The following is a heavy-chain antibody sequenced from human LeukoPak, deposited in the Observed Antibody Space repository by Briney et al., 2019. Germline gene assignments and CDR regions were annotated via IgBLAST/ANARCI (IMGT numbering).Heavy chain of an antibody. J-gene: IGHJ4*02. D-gene: IGHD6-25*01. CDR2: IYHSGIT. CDR1: AYSISSGYY. Sequence: SETLSLTCTVSAYSISSGYYWGWIRQPPGKGLEWIASIYHSGITYYNSSLKSRVTISVDTSKNHFSLKLSSVTAADSAVYYCARQYTSGSGYYFDYWGQGALVSVSS. V-gene: IGHV4-38-2*02. CDR3: ARQYTSGSGYYFDY.